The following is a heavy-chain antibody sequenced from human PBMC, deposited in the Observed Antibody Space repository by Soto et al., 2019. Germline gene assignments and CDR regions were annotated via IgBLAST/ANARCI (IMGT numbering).Heavy chain of an antibody. D-gene: IGHD6-13*01. CDR3: ATIGPYSSSWYFYYYYYGMDV. CDR2: IDPSDSYT. CDR1: GYIFTSYW. Sequence: PGESLKISCNGSGYIFTSYWISWVRQMPGKGLEWMGRIDPSDSYTNYSPSFQGHVTISADKSISTAYLQWSSLKASDTAMYYCATIGPYSSSWYFYYYYYGMDVWGQGTTVTVSS. J-gene: IGHJ6*02. V-gene: IGHV5-10-1*01.